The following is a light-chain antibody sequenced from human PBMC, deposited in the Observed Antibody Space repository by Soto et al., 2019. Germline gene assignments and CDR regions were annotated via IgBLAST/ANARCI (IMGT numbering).Light chain of an antibody. CDR2: AAS. J-gene: IGKJ4*01. CDR1: QGISSY. Sequence: DIQLTQSPSFLSASVGDRVTITCRASQGISSYLAWYQQKPGKAPKLLIYAASTLQCGVPSRFSGSGSGTEFTLTISCLQPEDFATYYCQQLNRYPFGGGTK. V-gene: IGKV1-9*01. CDR3: QQLNRYP.